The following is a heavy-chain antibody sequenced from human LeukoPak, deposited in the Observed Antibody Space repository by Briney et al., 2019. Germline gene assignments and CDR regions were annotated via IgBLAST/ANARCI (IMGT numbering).Heavy chain of an antibody. D-gene: IGHD6-19*01. Sequence: GGSLRLSCAASGFTFNNAWMSWVRLAPGKGLEWVGRIKSKTDGGTADYAAPVKGRFTISRDNSKNTLFLQMNSLRAEDTAVYYCAKEYSSGWYSYFFDYWGQGTLVTVSS. J-gene: IGHJ4*02. CDR3: AKEYSSGWYSYFFDY. CDR1: GFTFNNAW. V-gene: IGHV3-15*01. CDR2: IKSKTDGGTA.